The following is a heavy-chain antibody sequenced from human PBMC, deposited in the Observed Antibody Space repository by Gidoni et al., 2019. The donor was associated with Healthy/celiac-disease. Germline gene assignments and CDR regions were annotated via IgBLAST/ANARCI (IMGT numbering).Heavy chain of an antibody. V-gene: IGHV1-2*02. Sequence: QVQLVQSGAEVKKPGASVKGYCKASGYTVTGYYMHWVRQAPGQGLEGMGWINPNSGGANYAQKFQGRVTMTRDTSISTAYMELSRLRSDDTAVYYCTRASSRFLEWLSSGYWGQGTLVTVSS. CDR1: GYTVTGYY. CDR2: INPNSGGA. J-gene: IGHJ4*02. D-gene: IGHD3-3*01. CDR3: TRASSRFLEWLSSGY.